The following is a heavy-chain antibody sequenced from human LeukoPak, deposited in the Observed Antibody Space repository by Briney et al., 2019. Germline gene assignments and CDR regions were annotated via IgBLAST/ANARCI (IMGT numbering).Heavy chain of an antibody. D-gene: IGHD6-13*01. CDR3: ARGRSSSWSDY. J-gene: IGHJ4*02. V-gene: IGHV1-2*02. CDR2: INPNSGGT. Sequence: AASVKVSCKASGYTFTGYYMHWVRQAPGQGLEWMGWINPNSGGTNYAQKFQGRVTITRNTSISTAYMELSSLRSEDTAVYYCARGRSSSWSDYWGQGTLVTVSS. CDR1: GYTFTGYY.